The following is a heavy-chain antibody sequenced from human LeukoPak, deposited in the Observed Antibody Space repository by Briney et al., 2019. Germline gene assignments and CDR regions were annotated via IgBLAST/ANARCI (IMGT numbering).Heavy chain of an antibody. Sequence: SETLSLTCTVSGGSISSYYWSWIRQPPGKGLEWIGYIYYSGSTNYNPSLKSRVTISVDTSKNQFSLQLNSVSPEDTAVYYCARVNSWTEEPDTGFDYWGQGILVTVSS. CDR3: ARVNSWTEEPDTGFDY. CDR1: GGSISSYY. J-gene: IGHJ4*02. D-gene: IGHD1-14*01. V-gene: IGHV4-59*12. CDR2: IYYSGST.